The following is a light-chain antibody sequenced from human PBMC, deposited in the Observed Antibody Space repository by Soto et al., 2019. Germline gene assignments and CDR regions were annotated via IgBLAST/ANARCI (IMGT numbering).Light chain of an antibody. CDR3: SSYKSSSTLYV. J-gene: IGLJ1*01. V-gene: IGLV2-14*01. CDR1: SSDVGGYNY. Sequence: QSALTQPASVSGSPGQSITISCTGTSSDVGGYNYVSWYQQHPGKAPKLMIYEVSNRPSGVSNRFSGSKSGNTASLTISGLQAEDEADYYCSSYKSSSTLYVFGTGSKVTGL. CDR2: EVS.